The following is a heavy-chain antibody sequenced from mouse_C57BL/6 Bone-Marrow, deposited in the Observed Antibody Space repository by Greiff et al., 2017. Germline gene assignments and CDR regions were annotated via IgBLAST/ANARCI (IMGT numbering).Heavy chain of an antibody. V-gene: IGHV1-59*01. CDR1: GYTFTSYW. CDR2: IDPSDSYT. CDR3: ARKGSFAY. J-gene: IGHJ3*01. Sequence: VQLQQSGAELVRPGTSVKLSCKASGYTFTSYWMPWVKQRPGQGLEWIGVIDPSDSYTNYNQKFKGKATLTVDTSSSTAYMQLSSLTSEDSAVYYCARKGSFAYWGQGTLVTVSA.